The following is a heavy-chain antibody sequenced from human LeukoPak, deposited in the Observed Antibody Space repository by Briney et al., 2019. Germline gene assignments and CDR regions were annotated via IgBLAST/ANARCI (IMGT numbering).Heavy chain of an antibody. V-gene: IGHV4-59*01. D-gene: IGHD1-14*01. CDR2: IYYSGST. J-gene: IGHJ6*03. CDR1: GGSISSYY. CDR3: AARTAYYYYIDV. Sequence: SETLSLTCTVSGGSISSYYWSWIRQPPGKGLEWIGYIYYSGSTNYNPSLKSRVTISVDTSKNQFSLKLSSETAADTGVYYCAARTAYYYYIDVWGKRTPVTVSS.